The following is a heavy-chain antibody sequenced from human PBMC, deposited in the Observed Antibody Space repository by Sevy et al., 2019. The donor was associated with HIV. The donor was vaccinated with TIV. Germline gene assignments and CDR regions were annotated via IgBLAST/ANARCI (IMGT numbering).Heavy chain of an antibody. CDR1: GYTFTGYY. J-gene: IGHJ5*02. CDR2: INPNSGGT. V-gene: IGHV1-2*06. CDR3: ARVEYSSSSVWFDP. Sequence: ASVKVSCKASGYTFTGYYMHWVRQAPGQGLEWMGRINPNSGGTNYAQKFQGRVTMTRDTSISTAYMELSRLRSDDTALYYCARVEYSSSSVWFDPWGQGTLVTVSS. D-gene: IGHD6-6*01.